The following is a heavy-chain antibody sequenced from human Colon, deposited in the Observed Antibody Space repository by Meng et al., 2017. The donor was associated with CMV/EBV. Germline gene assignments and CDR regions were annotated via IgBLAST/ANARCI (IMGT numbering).Heavy chain of an antibody. CDR1: GFIISDYH. J-gene: IGHJ4*02. CDR3: AIDLSGSYCGGY. D-gene: IGHD1-26*01. CDR2: SRNKANSYTT. Sequence: ERQLVESGVVFVQPGGSLRLSCAASGFIISDYHMDWVRQAPGKGLEWVGRSRNKANSYTTEYAASVKGRFTISVDDSKNSLYLQMHSLKSEDTAVYSCAIDLSGSYCGGYWGQGTLVTVAS. V-gene: IGHV3-72*01.